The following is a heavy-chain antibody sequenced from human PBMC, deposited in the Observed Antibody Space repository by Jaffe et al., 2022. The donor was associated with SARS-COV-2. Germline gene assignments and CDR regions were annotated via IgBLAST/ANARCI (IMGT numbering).Heavy chain of an antibody. D-gene: IGHD1-26*01. CDR2: IYYSGST. V-gene: IGHV4-59*01. CDR1: GGSISSYY. J-gene: IGHJ3*02. CDR3: ARKGGAKGGDAFDI. Sequence: QVQLQESGPGLVKPSETLSLTCTVSGGSISSYYWSWIRQPPGKGLEWIGYIYYSGSTNYNPSLKSRVTISVDTSKNQFSLKLSSVTAADTAVYYCARKGGAKGGDAFDIWGQGTMVTVSS.